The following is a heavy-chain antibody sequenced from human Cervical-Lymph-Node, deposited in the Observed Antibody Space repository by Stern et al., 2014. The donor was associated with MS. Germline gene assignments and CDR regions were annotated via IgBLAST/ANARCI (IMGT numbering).Heavy chain of an antibody. CDR1: GFTFRNYA. CDR2: ITSDGGST. J-gene: IGHJ4*02. CDR3: ARGSR. V-gene: IGHV3-64*01. Sequence: VQLVQSRGGLVQPGGSLRLSCVGSGFTFRNYAMHWVRQAPGKGLEYVSAITSDGGSTYYAKFVKGRFTISRDNAKNTLYLQMGRLRGDDMAVYYCARGSRWGQGTLVTVSS.